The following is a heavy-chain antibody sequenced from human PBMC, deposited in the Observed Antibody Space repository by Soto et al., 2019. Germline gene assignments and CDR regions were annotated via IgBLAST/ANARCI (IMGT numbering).Heavy chain of an antibody. CDR2: INAGYGNT. CDR1: GYTFSSYA. Sequence: DSVKVSCKASGYTFSSYAMHWVRQAPGQRLEWMGWINAGYGNTKSSQKFQDRVTISRDTSASTAYMELTSLRSEDTAVYSCARDTGDGTFDFWGQGTLVTVAS. V-gene: IGHV1-3*01. CDR3: ARDTGDGTFDF. D-gene: IGHD7-27*01. J-gene: IGHJ4*02.